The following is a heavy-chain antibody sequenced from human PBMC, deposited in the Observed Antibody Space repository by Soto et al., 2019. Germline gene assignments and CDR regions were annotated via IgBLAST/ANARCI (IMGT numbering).Heavy chain of an antibody. CDR3: ARRINYYDSSCYYSVSYFDT. J-gene: IGHJ4*02. CDR2: SYYSGST. D-gene: IGHD3-22*01. V-gene: IGHV4-39*01. CDR1: RGTISSSSYY. Sequence: SENLSLTCAVSRGTISSSSYYSVLISQTPGQGLEWIGGSYYSGSTYYNSALKSRVTISVDTAKKQLSLKLSSVTAVDMTVYYCARRINYYDSSCYYSVSYFDTWGEATLVTVSS.